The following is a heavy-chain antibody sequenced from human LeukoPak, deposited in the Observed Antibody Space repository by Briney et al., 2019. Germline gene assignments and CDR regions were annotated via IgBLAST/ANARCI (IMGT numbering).Heavy chain of an antibody. CDR1: GGSFSDYY. V-gene: IGHV4-34*01. CDR3: ARAGFGLAPHRGTPFDY. D-gene: IGHD3-10*01. Sequence: SETLSLTCAVYGGSFSDYYWSWIRQPPGKGLEWIGEINHTGSSNYNPSLKSRVTISIDTSKNQFSLKLTSVTAADTAVYYCARAGFGLAPHRGTPFDYWGHGTLVTVSS. CDR2: INHTGSS. J-gene: IGHJ4*01.